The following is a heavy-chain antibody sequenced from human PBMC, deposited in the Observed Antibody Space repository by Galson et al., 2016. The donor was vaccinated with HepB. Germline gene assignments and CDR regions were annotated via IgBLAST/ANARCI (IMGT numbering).Heavy chain of an antibody. Sequence: SLRLSCAASGFNVSGHYMSWVRQAPGKGLDWVSVIHSGGSAYYADSVKGRFTSSSDNSRNTLNHQISSMLGEDTAVYYCARDYYDRSGYYYYGVDVWGQGTTVTVSS. CDR2: IHSGGSA. CDR1: GFNVSGHY. J-gene: IGHJ6*02. V-gene: IGHV3-53*01. CDR3: ARDYYDRSGYYYYGVDV. D-gene: IGHD3-22*01.